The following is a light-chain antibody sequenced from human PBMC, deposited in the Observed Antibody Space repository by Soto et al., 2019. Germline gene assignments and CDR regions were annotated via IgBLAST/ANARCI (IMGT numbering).Light chain of an antibody. CDR2: AAS. CDR1: QGISNY. J-gene: IGKJ1*01. V-gene: IGKV1-8*01. Sequence: AIRMTQSPSSFSASTGDRVTITCRASQGISNYLAWYQQKPGKAPKLLIYAASTLQSGVPSRFSGSGSGTDFTLTVSWLQSEDFATYYCQQYYSDPRTFGQGTKVEIK. CDR3: QQYYSDPRT.